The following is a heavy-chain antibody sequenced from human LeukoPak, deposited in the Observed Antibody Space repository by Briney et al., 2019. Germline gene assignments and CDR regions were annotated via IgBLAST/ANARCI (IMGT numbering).Heavy chain of an antibody. J-gene: IGHJ4*02. D-gene: IGHD6-25*01. V-gene: IGHV3-74*01. CDR3: AREDALERLQ. CDR1: GLTFRGYW. Sequence: PGGSLRLSCVVSGLTFRGYWMHWVRQAPGKGLVWLSRISSDGSTTNYADSVKGRLIISRDNAENTLYMEVNNLRAEDTGLYYCAREDALERLQWGQGTLVTVSS. CDR2: ISSDGSTT.